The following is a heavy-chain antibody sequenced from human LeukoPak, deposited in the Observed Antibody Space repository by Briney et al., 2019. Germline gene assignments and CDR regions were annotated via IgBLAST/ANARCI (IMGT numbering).Heavy chain of an antibody. Sequence: EPGRSLRLSCAASGFTFSSYAMHWVRQAPGKGLEWVAVIWYDGSNKYYADSVKGRFTISRDNSKNTLYLQMNSLRAEDTAVYYCAREGRRYCSGGSCSQFDYWGQGTLVTVSS. CDR1: GFTFSSYA. CDR2: IWYDGSNK. V-gene: IGHV3-33*08. D-gene: IGHD2-15*01. CDR3: AREGRRYCSGGSCSQFDY. J-gene: IGHJ4*02.